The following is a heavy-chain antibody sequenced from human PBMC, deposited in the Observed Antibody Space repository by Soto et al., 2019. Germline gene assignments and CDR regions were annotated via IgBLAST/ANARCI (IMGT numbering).Heavy chain of an antibody. CDR3: ASSPDVPAYNWCDA. CDR1: GDTFLSYA. CDR2: IIPIFGTA. V-gene: IGHV1-69*01. J-gene: IGHJ5*02. Sequence: GSSKTAGDTFLSYAISWVRQAPGQGLEWMGGIIPIFGTANYAQKFQGRVTITADESTSTAYMELSSLRSEDTAVYYCASSPDVPAYNWCDASGQGTRVSIS.